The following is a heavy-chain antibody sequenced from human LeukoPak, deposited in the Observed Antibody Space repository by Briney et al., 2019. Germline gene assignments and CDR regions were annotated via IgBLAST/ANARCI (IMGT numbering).Heavy chain of an antibody. CDR3: ATGVTMVRGVINDY. CDR1: GYTLTELS. V-gene: IGHV1-24*01. CDR2: FDPEDGET. Sequence: ASVKVSCKVSGYTLTELSMHWVRQAPRKGLEWMGGFDPEDGETIYAQKFQGRVTMTEDTSTDTAYMELSSLRSEDTAVYYCATGVTMVRGVINDYWGQGTLVTVSS. J-gene: IGHJ4*02. D-gene: IGHD3-10*01.